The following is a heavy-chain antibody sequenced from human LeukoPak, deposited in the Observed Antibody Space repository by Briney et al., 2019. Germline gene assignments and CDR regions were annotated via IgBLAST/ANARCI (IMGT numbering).Heavy chain of an antibody. J-gene: IGHJ4*02. CDR1: GGSISSSSYY. Sequence: SETLSLTCTVSGGSISSSSYYWGWIRQPPGKGLEWIGRIYTSGSTNYNPSLKSRVTMSVDTSKNQFSLKLSSVTAADTAVYYCARARAPGYYENWGQGTLVTVSS. CDR2: IYTSGST. V-gene: IGHV4-61*05. CDR3: ARARAPGYYEN.